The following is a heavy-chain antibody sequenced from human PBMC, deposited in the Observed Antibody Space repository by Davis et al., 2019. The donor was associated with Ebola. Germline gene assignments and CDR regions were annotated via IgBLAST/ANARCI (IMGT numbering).Heavy chain of an antibody. CDR2: IYYSGST. CDR3: ARSTYYDILTGYFPFDY. CDR1: GFTFSDYY. Sequence: LRLSCAASGFTFSDYYMSWIRQHPGKGLEWIGYIYYSGSTYYNPSLKSRVTISVDTSKNQFSLKLSSVTAADTAVYYCARSTYYDILTGYFPFDYWGQGTLVTVSS. V-gene: IGHV4-31*02. D-gene: IGHD3-9*01. J-gene: IGHJ4*02.